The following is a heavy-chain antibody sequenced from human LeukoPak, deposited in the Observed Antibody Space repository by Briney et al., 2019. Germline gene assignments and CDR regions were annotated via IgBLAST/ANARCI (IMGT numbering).Heavy chain of an antibody. J-gene: IGHJ4*02. CDR3: AKLYYGSGSYYNPRGRSDY. Sequence: SQTLSLTCTVSGDSISSGDYYWSWIRQPAGKGLEWIGRISSSGSTNYNPSLKSRVTISVDTSKNQFSLKLSSVTAADTAVYYCAKLYYGSGSYYNPRGRSDYWGQGTLVTVSS. CDR1: GDSISSGDYY. CDR2: ISSSGST. V-gene: IGHV4-61*02. D-gene: IGHD3-10*01.